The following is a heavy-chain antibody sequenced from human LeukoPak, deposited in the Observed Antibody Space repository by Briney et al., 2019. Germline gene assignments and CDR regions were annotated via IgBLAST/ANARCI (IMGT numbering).Heavy chain of an antibody. J-gene: IGHJ4*02. D-gene: IGHD6-13*01. CDR2: IKSDGGLT. V-gene: IGHV3-74*01. CDR1: GFTFSDYW. CDR3: AKDHGSSDWYYFDY. Sequence: GGSLRLSCAASGFTFSDYWMHRVRQAPGKGLVWVSRIKSDGGLTNYADSVKGRFTISRDNSKNTLYLQMNTLRADDTAVYYCAKDHGSSDWYYFDYWGQGTLVTVSS.